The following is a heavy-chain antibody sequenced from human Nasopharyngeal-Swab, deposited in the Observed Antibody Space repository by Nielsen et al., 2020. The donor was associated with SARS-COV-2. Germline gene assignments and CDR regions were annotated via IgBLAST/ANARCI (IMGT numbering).Heavy chain of an antibody. CDR3: ARDSGRNWNQLYYYYYGMDV. V-gene: IGHV3-11*01. D-gene: IGHD1-1*01. J-gene: IGHJ6*02. Sequence: GESLKISCAASGFTFSGYYMSWIRQAPGKGLEWVSYISSSGSTIYYADSVKGRFTISRDNAKNSLYLQMNSLRAEDTAVYYCARDSGRNWNQLYYYYYGMDVWGQGTTVTVSS. CDR2: ISSSGSTI. CDR1: GFTFSGYY.